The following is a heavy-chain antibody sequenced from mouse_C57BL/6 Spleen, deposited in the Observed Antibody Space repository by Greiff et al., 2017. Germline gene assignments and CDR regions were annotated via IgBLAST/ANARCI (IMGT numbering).Heavy chain of an antibody. J-gene: IGHJ1*03. CDR2: IHPNNGGT. Sequence: EVPLQQSGPELVKPGASVKISCKASGYTFTDYYMNWVKQSHGKSLEWIGDIHPNNGGTSYNQKFKGKATLTVDKSSSTAYMELRSQTSEASAVYYCARDDGNYEGYFDVWGTGTTGTVSS. CDR3: ARDDGNYEGYFDV. V-gene: IGHV1-26*01. D-gene: IGHD2-1*01. CDR1: GYTFTDYY.